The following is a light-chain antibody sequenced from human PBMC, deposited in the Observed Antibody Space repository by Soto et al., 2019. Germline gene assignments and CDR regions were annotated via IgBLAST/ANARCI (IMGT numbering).Light chain of an antibody. V-gene: IGKV3-20*01. CDR1: QSVSSNS. Sequence: EIVLTQSPGTLSLSPGDRVTLSCRASQSVSSNSLAWYQHKPGLAPRLLIYGASIRATGVPDRVRGSGSGTDFTLTINRLEPEDFAVYYCQQYGRSPRTFGRGTKVDIK. CDR3: QQYGRSPRT. CDR2: GAS. J-gene: IGKJ1*01.